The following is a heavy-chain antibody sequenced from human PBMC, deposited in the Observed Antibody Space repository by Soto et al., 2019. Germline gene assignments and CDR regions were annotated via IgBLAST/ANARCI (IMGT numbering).Heavy chain of an antibody. D-gene: IGHD6-13*01. CDR1: GGTFSSYT. Sequence: GASVKVSCKASGGTFSSYTISWVRQAPGQGLEWMGRIIPILGIANYAQKFQGRVTITADKSTSTAYMELSSLRSEDTAVYYCAREGIAAAANYFDYWGQGTLVTVSS. J-gene: IGHJ4*02. CDR2: IIPILGIA. CDR3: AREGIAAAANYFDY. V-gene: IGHV1-69*04.